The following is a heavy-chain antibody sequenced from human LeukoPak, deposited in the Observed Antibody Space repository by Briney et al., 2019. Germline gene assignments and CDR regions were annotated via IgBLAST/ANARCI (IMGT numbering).Heavy chain of an antibody. V-gene: IGHV4-4*07. Sequence: SETLSLTCTVSGGSISSYYWSWIRQPAGKGLEWIGRIYTSGSTNYNPSLKSRVTMSVDTSKNQFSLKLSSVTAADTATYYCSRASPGAIYYYGMDVWGHGTTVTVSS. D-gene: IGHD2/OR15-2a*01. CDR1: GGSISSYY. J-gene: IGHJ6*02. CDR2: IYTSGST. CDR3: SRASPGAIYYYGMDV.